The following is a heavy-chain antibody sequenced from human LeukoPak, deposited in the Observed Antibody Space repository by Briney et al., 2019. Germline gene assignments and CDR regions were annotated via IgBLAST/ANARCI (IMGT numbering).Heavy chain of an antibody. CDR1: GGSISSYH. V-gene: IGHV4-59*01. D-gene: IGHD2-15*01. CDR2: ILYSGST. J-gene: IGHJ4*02. CDR3: ATCSGGSCYD. Sequence: SETLSLTCTVSGGSISSYHWTWIRQPPGKGLEWIGSILYSGSTNYKTSLKSRVTISLQMSKNQFSLKLTSVTAADTAIYYCATCSGGSCYDWGQGTLVTVSS.